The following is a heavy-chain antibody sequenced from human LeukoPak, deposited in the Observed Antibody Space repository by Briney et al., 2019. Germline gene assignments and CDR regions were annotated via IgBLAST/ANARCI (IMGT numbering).Heavy chain of an antibody. CDR3: ARRLLYSLNWFDP. V-gene: IGHV4-59*12. CDR1: GGSISSYY. D-gene: IGHD2-8*01. J-gene: IGHJ5*02. Sequence: SETLSLTCTVSGGSISSYYWSWIRQPPGKGLEWIGYIYYSGSTNYNPSLKSRVTISVDTSKNQFSLKLSSVTAADTAVYYCARRLLYSLNWFDPWGQGTLVTVSS. CDR2: IYYSGST.